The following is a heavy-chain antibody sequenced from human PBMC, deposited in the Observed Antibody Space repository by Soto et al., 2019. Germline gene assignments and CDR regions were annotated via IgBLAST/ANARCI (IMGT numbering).Heavy chain of an antibody. CDR2: IWYDGSNK. V-gene: IGHV3-33*01. CDR1: GFTFSSYG. Sequence: GGSLRLSCAASGFTFSSYGMHWVRQAPGKGLEWVAVIWYDGSNKYYADSVKGRFTISRDNSKHTLYLQMNSLRAEDTAVYYCARDDYGDYVLRSTWGMDVWGQRTTVTVSS. D-gene: IGHD4-17*01. J-gene: IGHJ6*02. CDR3: ARDDYGDYVLRSTWGMDV.